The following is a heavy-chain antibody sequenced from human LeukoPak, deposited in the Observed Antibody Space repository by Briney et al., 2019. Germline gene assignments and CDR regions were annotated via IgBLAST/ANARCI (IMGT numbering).Heavy chain of an antibody. CDR2: IRYDGSNK. D-gene: IGHD3-10*01. J-gene: IGHJ4*02. CDR3: AKGRGTMVRGTSYFDY. Sequence: GGSLRLSCAASGFTFSSYGMHWVRQAPGKGLEWVAFIRYDGSNKYYADSVKGRFTISRDNSNNTLYLQMNSLRAEDTAVYYCAKGRGTMVRGTSYFDYWGQGTLVTVSS. V-gene: IGHV3-30*02. CDR1: GFTFSSYG.